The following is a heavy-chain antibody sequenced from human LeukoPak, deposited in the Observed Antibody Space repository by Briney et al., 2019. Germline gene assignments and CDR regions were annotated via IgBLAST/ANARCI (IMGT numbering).Heavy chain of an antibody. CDR2: IKQDGSEK. Sequence: AGGSLRLSCAASGFTFSSYWMSWVRQAPRKGLEWVANIKQDGSEKFYVDSVKGRFTISRDNAKNSLYLQMDSLGAEDTAVYYCARDRWLMYWGQGTPVTVSS. V-gene: IGHV3-7*04. D-gene: IGHD5-18*01. CDR3: ARDRWLMY. J-gene: IGHJ4*02. CDR1: GFTFSSYW.